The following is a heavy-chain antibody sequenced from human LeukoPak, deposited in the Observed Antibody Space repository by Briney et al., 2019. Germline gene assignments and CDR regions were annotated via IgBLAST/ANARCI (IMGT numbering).Heavy chain of an antibody. D-gene: IGHD3-10*01. CDR2: ISSGGRTI. CDR1: GFNYSSYE. V-gene: IGHV3-48*03. J-gene: IGHJ3*02. Sequence: GGSLRLSRVASGFNYSSYEMNWVRPAPAKGLEWVSAISSGGRTIYYADSVTGRFTISRDNAKNSLYLQMNSLRAEDTAVYYCARDRSYYYAYDAFDIWGQGTMVTVSS. CDR3: ARDRSYYYAYDAFDI.